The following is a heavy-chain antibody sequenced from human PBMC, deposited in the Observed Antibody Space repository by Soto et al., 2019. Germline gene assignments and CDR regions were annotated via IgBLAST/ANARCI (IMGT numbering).Heavy chain of an antibody. D-gene: IGHD3-22*01. J-gene: IGHJ4*02. CDR3: ARARYDSSGYYYFDY. Sequence: SDSLSLTSAVSGGSISGYYWSWIRQPPGKGLEWIGYIYYSGSTIYNPSLKSRVTISVDTSKNQFSLKLSSVTAADTAVYYCARARYDSSGYYYFDYWGQGTLVTVSS. CDR2: IYYSGST. V-gene: IGHV4-59*07. CDR1: GGSISGYY.